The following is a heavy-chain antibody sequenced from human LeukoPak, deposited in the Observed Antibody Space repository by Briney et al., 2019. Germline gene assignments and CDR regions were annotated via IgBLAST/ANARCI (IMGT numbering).Heavy chain of an antibody. V-gene: IGHV3-23*01. D-gene: IGHD6-13*01. CDR2: ISGSGGST. Sequence: QTGGSLRLSCAASGFTFSSYGMSWVRQAPGKGLEWVSAISGSGGSTYYADSVKGRFTISRDNSKNTLYLQMNSLRAEDTAVYYCAKGVDSSSWSAFDIWGQGTMVTVSS. J-gene: IGHJ3*02. CDR3: AKGVDSSSWSAFDI. CDR1: GFTFSSYG.